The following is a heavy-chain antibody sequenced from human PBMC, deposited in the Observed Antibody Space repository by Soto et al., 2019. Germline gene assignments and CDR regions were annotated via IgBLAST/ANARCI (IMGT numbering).Heavy chain of an antibody. CDR1: GFTFSSYS. CDR2: ISSSSSYI. CDR3: ARDRSPGIAVRGYYGMDV. Sequence: EVQLVESGGGLVKPGGSLRLSCAASGFTFSSYSMSWVRQAPGKGLEWVSSISSSSSYIYYADSVKGRFTISRDNAKNSLYLQMNSLRAEDTAVYYCARDRSPGIAVRGYYGMDVWGQGTTVTVSS. D-gene: IGHD6-19*01. J-gene: IGHJ6*02. V-gene: IGHV3-21*01.